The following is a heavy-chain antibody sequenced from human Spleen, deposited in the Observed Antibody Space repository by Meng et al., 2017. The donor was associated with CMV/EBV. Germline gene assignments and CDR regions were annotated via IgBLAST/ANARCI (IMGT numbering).Heavy chain of an antibody. CDR3: ARAFYKYDSSGSFDY. V-gene: IGHV2-26*01. D-gene: IGHD3-22*01. Sequence: GFALSDARMGVSWIRQPPGKALEWLAHIFSNDEKSYSTSLKSRVTISKDTSKSQVVLTLTNLDPMDTATYYCARAFYKYDSSGSFDYWGQGALVTVSS. CDR2: IFSNDEK. J-gene: IGHJ4*02. CDR1: GFALSDARMG.